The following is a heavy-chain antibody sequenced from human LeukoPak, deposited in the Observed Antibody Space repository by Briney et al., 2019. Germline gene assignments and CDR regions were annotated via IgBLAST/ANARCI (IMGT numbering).Heavy chain of an antibody. Sequence: ASVKVSCKASGYTLSNYYMHWVRQAPGQGLEWMGIINPSGGSTSYAQKFQGRVTMTRDMSTSTVYMELSSLRSEDTAVYYCARLERYFDWDVDYWGQGTLVTVSS. V-gene: IGHV1-46*01. CDR2: INPSGGST. J-gene: IGHJ4*02. D-gene: IGHD3-9*01. CDR3: ARLERYFDWDVDY. CDR1: GYTLSNYY.